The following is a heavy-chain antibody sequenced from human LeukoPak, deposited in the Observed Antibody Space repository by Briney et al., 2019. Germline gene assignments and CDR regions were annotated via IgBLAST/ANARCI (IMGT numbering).Heavy chain of an antibody. CDR3: ARLDYALDP. V-gene: IGHV3-49*04. CDR1: GFTFGDYA. J-gene: IGHJ5*02. Sequence: GGSLRLSCSTSGFTFGDYAMSWVRQAPGKGLEWISCIRSKTYGETAEYAASVKGRFTVSRDDSKSIAYLQMDSLNTEDTAVYYCARLDYALDPWGQGTLVTVSS. CDR2: IRSKTYGETA. D-gene: IGHD2-2*01.